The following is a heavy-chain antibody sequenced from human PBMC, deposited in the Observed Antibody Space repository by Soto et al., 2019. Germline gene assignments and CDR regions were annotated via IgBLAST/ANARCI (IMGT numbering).Heavy chain of an antibody. D-gene: IGHD3-22*01. J-gene: IGHJ4*02. CDR3: ARGWIVVVTFFDY. CDR2: IKQDRSEK. Sequence: EVQLVESGGGLVQPGGSLRLSCAASGFTFSSYWMSWVRQAPGKGLEWVANIKQDRSEKYYVDSVKGRFTISRDNAKNSLYLQMNSLRAEDTAVYYCARGWIVVVTFFDYWGQGTLVTVSS. V-gene: IGHV3-7*01. CDR1: GFTFSSYW.